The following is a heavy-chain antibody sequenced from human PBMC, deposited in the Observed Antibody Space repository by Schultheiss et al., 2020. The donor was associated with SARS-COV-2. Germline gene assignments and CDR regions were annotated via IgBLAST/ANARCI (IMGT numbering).Heavy chain of an antibody. V-gene: IGHV3-11*01. D-gene: IGHD1-26*01. J-gene: IGHJ2*01. CDR2: ISSSGSTI. Sequence: GGSLRLSCAASGFTFSDYYMSWIRQAPGKGLEWVSYISSSGSTIYYADSVKGRFTISRDNAKNSLYLQMNSLRAEDTAVYYCATPRARSQWVRKYYWYFDLWGRGTLVTVSS. CDR1: GFTFSDYY. CDR3: ATPRARSQWVRKYYWYFDL.